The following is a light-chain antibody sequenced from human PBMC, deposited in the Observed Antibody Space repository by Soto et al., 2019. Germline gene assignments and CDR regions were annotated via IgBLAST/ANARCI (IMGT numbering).Light chain of an antibody. Sequence: DIQMTQCPSSLSASVGDRVTITCQASQDISNYLNWYQQKPGKAPKLLIYDASNLETGVPSRFSGSGSGTDFTFTISSLQPEDIATYYCQQYDNLLSITFGQGTRLEIK. J-gene: IGKJ5*01. CDR2: DAS. CDR1: QDISNY. V-gene: IGKV1-33*01. CDR3: QQYDNLLSIT.